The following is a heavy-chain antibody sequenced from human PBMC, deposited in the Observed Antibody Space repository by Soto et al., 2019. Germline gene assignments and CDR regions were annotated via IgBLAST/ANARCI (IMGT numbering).Heavy chain of an antibody. D-gene: IGHD2-15*01. CDR2: ISAYNGNT. V-gene: IGHV1-18*01. CDR1: GYTSTSCG. CDR3: ARLSSCGGGSCYLPDY. Sequence: QVQLVQSGAEVKNPGASVKVSCKASGYTSTSCGIGWVRQAPGQVLEWMGWISAYNGNTNNVQNIHGRVTKNKDPSTSTAYLGLGSLRSDDTAMYYCARLSSCGGGSCYLPDYWGQGTLVTVSS. J-gene: IGHJ4*02.